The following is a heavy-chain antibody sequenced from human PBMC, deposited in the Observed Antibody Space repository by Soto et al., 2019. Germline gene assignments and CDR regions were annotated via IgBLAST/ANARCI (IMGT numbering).Heavy chain of an antibody. V-gene: IGHV1-46*01. CDR3: ASCSGCLYYGMDV. Sequence: ASVKVSCKASGYTFTSYYMHWVRQAPGQGLEWMGIINPSGGSTSYAQKFQGRVTMTTDTSTSTVYMELRSLRSDDTAVYYCASCSGCLYYGMDVWGKGTTVTVSS. J-gene: IGHJ6*04. CDR2: INPSGGST. D-gene: IGHD2-15*01. CDR1: GYTFTSYY.